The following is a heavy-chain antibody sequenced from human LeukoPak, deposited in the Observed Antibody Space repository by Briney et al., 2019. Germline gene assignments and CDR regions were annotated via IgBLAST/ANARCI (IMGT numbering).Heavy chain of an antibody. CDR1: GFTFSSYG. CDR2: IRYDGSGK. D-gene: IGHD6-13*01. J-gene: IGHJ3*02. CDR3: SNPEGAAAAGYDAFDI. Sequence: GGSLRLSCAASGFTFSSYGMRWVRQAPGKGLEWVAFIRYDGSGKYYADSVKGRFTISRDNSKNTLYLQMNRLRSEDTAVYFCSNPEGAAAAGYDAFDIWGQGTMVTVSS. V-gene: IGHV3-30*02.